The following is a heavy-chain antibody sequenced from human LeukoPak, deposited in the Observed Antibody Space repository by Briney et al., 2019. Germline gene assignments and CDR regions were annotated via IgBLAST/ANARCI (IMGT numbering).Heavy chain of an antibody. CDR2: ISGSGGST. Sequence: GGSLRLSCAASGFTFSSYAMSGVRQTPGKGLEWVSGISGSGGSTYYADSVRGRFTISRDNAKNSLSLQMNSLRAEDTAVYYCVRDGGVSGYDLLDYWGQGTLVTVSS. J-gene: IGHJ4*02. D-gene: IGHD5-12*01. CDR3: VRDGGVSGYDLLDY. CDR1: GFTFSSYA. V-gene: IGHV3-23*01.